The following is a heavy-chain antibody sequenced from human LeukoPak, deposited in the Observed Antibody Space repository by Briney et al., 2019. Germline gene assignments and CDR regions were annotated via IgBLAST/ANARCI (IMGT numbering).Heavy chain of an antibody. J-gene: IGHJ4*02. CDR3: ARGETTVTIVH. CDR2: INTNTGNP. Sequence: GASVKVSCKASGYTFTNYGMNWVRQAPGQGLEWMGWINTNTGNPTYAQGFTGRFVFSLDTSVSTAYLQIGSLKAEDTAVYYSARGETTVTIVHWGQGTLVTVSS. D-gene: IGHD4-17*01. CDR1: GYTFTNYG. V-gene: IGHV7-4-1*01.